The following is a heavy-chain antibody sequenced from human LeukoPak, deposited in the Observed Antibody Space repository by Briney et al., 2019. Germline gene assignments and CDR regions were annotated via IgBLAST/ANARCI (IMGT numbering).Heavy chain of an antibody. CDR2: IWYDGSNK. Sequence: GRSLRLSCAASGFTFSSYGMHWVRQAPGKGLEWVAVIWYDGSNKYYADSVKGRFTISRDNSKNTLYLQTNSLRAEDTAVYYCARGRSIAVVYYFDYWGQGTLVAVSS. J-gene: IGHJ4*02. V-gene: IGHV3-33*01. CDR3: ARGRSIAVVYYFDY. CDR1: GFTFSSYG. D-gene: IGHD6-19*01.